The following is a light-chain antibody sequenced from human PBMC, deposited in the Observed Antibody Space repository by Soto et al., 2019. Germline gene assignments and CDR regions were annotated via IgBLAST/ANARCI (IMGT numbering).Light chain of an antibody. J-gene: IGKJ4*01. CDR3: QQYNDWPPLT. V-gene: IGKV3-15*01. CDR1: QSIRTN. Sequence: EIMMTQSPATVSVSPGERATLSCRASQSIRTNVAWYQQKPGQALRLLIYDASTRATGLSSRFSGSGSGTEFTLTISSLQSEDVAIYYGQQYNDWPPLTFGGGTRLEI. CDR2: DAS.